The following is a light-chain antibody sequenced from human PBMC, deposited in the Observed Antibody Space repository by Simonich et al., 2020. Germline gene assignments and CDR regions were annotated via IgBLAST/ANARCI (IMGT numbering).Light chain of an antibody. CDR3: QQRSNWLT. Sequence: DIVMTQSPDSLAVSLVERATINCKSSQSVLYSSNNKNYLAWYQQKPGQPPNLLIYWASTRESGVPDRFSGSGSGTDFTLTISSLQAEDFAVYYCQQRSNWLTFGGGTKVEIK. J-gene: IGKJ4*01. V-gene: IGKV4-1*01. CDR1: QSVLYSSNNKNY. CDR2: WAS.